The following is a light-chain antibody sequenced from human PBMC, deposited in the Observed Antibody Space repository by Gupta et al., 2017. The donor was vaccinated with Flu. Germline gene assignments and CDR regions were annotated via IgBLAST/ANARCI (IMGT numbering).Light chain of an antibody. J-gene: IGKJ1*01. V-gene: IGKV3-20*01. CDR2: GAS. Sequence: EIVLTQSPGTLSLSPGARATLSCRASQSVRSSYLAWYQQKPGQAPRLLIYGASSRATGIPDRFSGSGSGTDVTLTISRLEPEDFAVYYWQQYGSSPLGTFGQGTKVEIK. CDR3: QQYGSSPLGT. CDR1: QSVRSSY.